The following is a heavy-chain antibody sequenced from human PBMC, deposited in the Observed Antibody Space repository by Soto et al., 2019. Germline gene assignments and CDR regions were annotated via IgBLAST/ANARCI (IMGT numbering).Heavy chain of an antibody. CDR1: GGTFSSYA. V-gene: IGHV1-69*06. CDR2: IIPIFGTA. CDR3: ARVKKAAAGTGDFDY. J-gene: IGHJ4*02. Sequence: QVQLVQSGAEVKKPGSSVKVSCKASGGTFSSYAISWVRQAPGQGLEWMGGIIPIFGTANYAQKFQGRVTITADKSTSTAYMELRSLRSDDTAVYYCARVKKAAAGTGDFDYWGQGTLVTVSS. D-gene: IGHD6-13*01.